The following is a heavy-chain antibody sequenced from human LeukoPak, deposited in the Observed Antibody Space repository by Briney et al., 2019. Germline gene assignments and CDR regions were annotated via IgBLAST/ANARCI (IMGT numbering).Heavy chain of an antibody. CDR1: GYTFTDYY. V-gene: IGHV1-2*02. Sequence: ASVKVSCKTSGYTFTDYYIHWVRQAPGQGLEWMGWINPDSGYTNYAQKFQGRVTMTRDTSISTAYMELSRLRSDDTAVYYCAREVVLMVYAYWGQGTLVTVSS. CDR2: INPDSGYT. CDR3: AREVVLMVYAY. D-gene: IGHD2-8*01. J-gene: IGHJ4*02.